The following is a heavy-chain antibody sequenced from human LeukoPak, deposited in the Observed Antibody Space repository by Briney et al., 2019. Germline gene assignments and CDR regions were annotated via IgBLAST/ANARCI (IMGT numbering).Heavy chain of an antibody. CDR1: GFTFSSYS. CDR3: ARGVRGVIIYYYYYMDV. J-gene: IGHJ6*03. CDR2: ISRSSSYI. D-gene: IGHD3-10*01. Sequence: PGGSLRLSCAASGFTFSSYSMNWVRQAPGKGLEWVSSISRSSSYIYYADSLKGRFTISRDNAKNSLYLQMNSLRAEDTAVYYCARGVRGVIIYYYYYMDVWGKGTTVTISS. V-gene: IGHV3-21*01.